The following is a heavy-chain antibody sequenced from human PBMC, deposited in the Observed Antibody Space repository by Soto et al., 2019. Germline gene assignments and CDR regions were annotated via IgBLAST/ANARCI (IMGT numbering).Heavy chain of an antibody. CDR1: GGSFRGYF. V-gene: IGHV4-34*12. CDR2: IIDSGNT. D-gene: IGHD3-16*01. J-gene: IGHJ4*02. Sequence: SETLSLTCAVSGGSFRGYFWSWIRQSPAKGLEWTGEIIDSGNTYYNPSFKSRLTISVDTSTSQISLRLTSVTAADSAVYYCQGGDFWGQGTRVTVSS. CDR3: QGGDF.